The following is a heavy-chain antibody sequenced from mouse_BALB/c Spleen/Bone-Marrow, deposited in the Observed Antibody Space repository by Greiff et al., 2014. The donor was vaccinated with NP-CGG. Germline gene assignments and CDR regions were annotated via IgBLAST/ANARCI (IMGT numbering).Heavy chain of an antibody. CDR1: GFTFGSFG. CDR2: ISSGSSTI. J-gene: IGHJ4*01. CDR3: ARSTMITTGYYYAMDY. V-gene: IGHV5-17*02. D-gene: IGHD2-4*01. Sequence: EVMLVESGGGLVQPGGSRKVSCAASGFTFGSFGMHWVRQAPEKGLEWVAYISSGSSTIYYADAVKGRFTISRDNPKNTLFLQMTSLGSEDTAMYYCARSTMITTGYYYAMDYWGQGTSVTVSS.